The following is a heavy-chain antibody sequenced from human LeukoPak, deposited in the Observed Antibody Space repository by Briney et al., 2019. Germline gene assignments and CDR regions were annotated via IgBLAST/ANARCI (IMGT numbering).Heavy chain of an antibody. D-gene: IGHD3-10*01. CDR1: GYTFTTYG. J-gene: IGHJ3*02. CDR3: ARELEYYYGSGSAHAFDI. Sequence: ASVKVSCKASGYTFTTYGITWVRQAPGQGLEWMGWISAYNGDTNYAQKLQGRVTMTTDTSTSTAYMELSSLRSEDTAVYYCARELEYYYGSGSAHAFDIWGQGAMVTVSS. CDR2: ISAYNGDT. V-gene: IGHV1-18*01.